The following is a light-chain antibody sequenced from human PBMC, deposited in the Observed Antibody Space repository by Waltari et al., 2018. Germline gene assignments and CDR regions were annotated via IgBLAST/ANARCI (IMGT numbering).Light chain of an antibody. Sequence: SYVLTQPPSVSVAPGETARLTCGGNNLGNNSVHWYQQKPGQAPVLVISYDSERRSGIPWRIAGSNSGNTATLTISRVEAGDEAEYFCQVWDANNDPGVFGTGTEVTVL. J-gene: IGLJ1*01. CDR2: YDS. CDR3: QVWDANNDPGV. CDR1: NLGNNS. V-gene: IGLV3-21*04.